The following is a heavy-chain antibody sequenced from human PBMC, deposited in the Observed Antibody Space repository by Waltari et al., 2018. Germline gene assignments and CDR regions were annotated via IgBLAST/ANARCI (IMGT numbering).Heavy chain of an antibody. CDR1: GFSLTSTGVA. V-gene: IGHV2-5*02. J-gene: IGHJ4*02. CDR3: AGGWFYFDY. Sequence: QITLKESGPTLVKPTQTLTLTCTFSGFSLTSTGVAASWIRQPPGKALEWLALIHWDDEKWYSPSLRSRLTITKDTSRNQVVLTLTNMDPVDTATYDCAGGWFYFDYWGQGTLVTVSS. CDR2: IHWDDEK. D-gene: IGHD6-19*01.